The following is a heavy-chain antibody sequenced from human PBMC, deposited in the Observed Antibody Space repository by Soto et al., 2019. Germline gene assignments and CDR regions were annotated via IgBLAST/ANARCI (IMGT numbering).Heavy chain of an antibody. CDR1: GGSISSYY. V-gene: IGHV4-59*01. Sequence: SETLSLTCTVSGGSISSYYWSWIRQPPGKGLEWIGYIYYSGSTNYNPSLKSRVTISVDTSKNQFSLKLSSVTAADTAVYYCARSFRDDIFDYWGQGTLVTVSS. CDR3: ARSFRDDIFDY. CDR2: IYYSGST. J-gene: IGHJ4*02. D-gene: IGHD1-1*01.